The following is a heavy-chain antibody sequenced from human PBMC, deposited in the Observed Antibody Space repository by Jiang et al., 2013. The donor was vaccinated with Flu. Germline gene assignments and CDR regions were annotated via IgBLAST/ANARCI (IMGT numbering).Heavy chain of an antibody. D-gene: IGHD2-2*01. V-gene: IGHV3-53*01. CDR3: ARDREFCSDASCYLLFDP. Sequence: EVQLVESGGGLIQPGGSLRLSCAVSGFTVNTNYMSWVRQAPGKGPEWVSILYSSGITYYADSVKGRFTISRDDSKNILFLQMTSLRVEDTAVYYCARDREFCSDASCYLLFDPWGQGTRSPSPQ. CDR2: LYSSGIT. J-gene: IGHJ5*02. CDR1: GFTVNTNY.